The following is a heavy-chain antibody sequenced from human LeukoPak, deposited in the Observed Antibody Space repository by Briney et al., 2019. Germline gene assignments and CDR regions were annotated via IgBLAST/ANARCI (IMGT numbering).Heavy chain of an antibody. D-gene: IGHD3-9*01. Sequence: GGSLRLSCAASGFTFSSYSMNWVRQAPGKGLEWVSSISSSSSYIYYADSVKGRFTISRDNAKNSLYLQMNSLRAEDTAVYYCARESWTPYYDILTAHAFDIWGQGTMVTVSS. V-gene: IGHV3-21*01. J-gene: IGHJ3*02. CDR3: ARESWTPYYDILTAHAFDI. CDR2: ISSSSSYI. CDR1: GFTFSSYS.